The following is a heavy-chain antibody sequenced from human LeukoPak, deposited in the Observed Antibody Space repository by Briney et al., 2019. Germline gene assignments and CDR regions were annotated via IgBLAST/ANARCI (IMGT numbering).Heavy chain of an antibody. D-gene: IGHD2-15*01. CDR2: ISPYNGNT. V-gene: IGHV1-18*04. Sequence: ASVKVSCKASGYTFTSYYMHWVRQAPGQGLEWMGWISPYNGNTNYAQKLQGRVTMTTDTSTNIAYMEMRSLRPDDTAVYYCARERPSSGGDTWGQGTLVTVSS. CDR3: ARERPSSGGDT. CDR1: GYTFTSYY. J-gene: IGHJ4*02.